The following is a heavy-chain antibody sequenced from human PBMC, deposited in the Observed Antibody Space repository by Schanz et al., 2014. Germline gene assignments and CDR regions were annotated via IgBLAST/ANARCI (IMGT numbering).Heavy chain of an antibody. Sequence: QVQLVQSGAEMKKPGASVKVSCKASGYTFTDYGLSWVRQAPGQGLEWMGIINLSGGSTTYAQKFQGRVTMTRDTSTSTVYMELSSLRSEDTAVYYCARDGVDAAAGGNYWGQGTLVTVSS. D-gene: IGHD6-13*01. CDR2: INLSGGST. V-gene: IGHV1-46*03. CDR1: GYTFTDYG. CDR3: ARDGVDAAAGGNY. J-gene: IGHJ4*02.